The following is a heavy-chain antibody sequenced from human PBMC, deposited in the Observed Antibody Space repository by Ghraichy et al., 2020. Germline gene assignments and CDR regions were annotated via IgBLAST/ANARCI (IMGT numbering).Heavy chain of an antibody. D-gene: IGHD2-2*01. CDR2: ISWNSGSI. Sequence: GGSLRLSCAASGFTFDDYAMHWVRQAPGKGLEWVSGISWNSGSIGYADSVKGRFTISRDNAKNSLYLQMNSLRAEDTALYYCAKGGGIVVVPAYGMDVWGQGTTVTVSS. V-gene: IGHV3-9*01. CDR1: GFTFDDYA. CDR3: AKGGGIVVVPAYGMDV. J-gene: IGHJ6*02.